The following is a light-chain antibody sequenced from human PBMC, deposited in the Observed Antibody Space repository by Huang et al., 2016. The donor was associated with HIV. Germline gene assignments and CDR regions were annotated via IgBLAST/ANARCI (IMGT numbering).Light chain of an antibody. Sequence: DIVMTQSPESLAVSLGEWATINCKSSQSVLYNSNNKNYLAWYKQKPGQPPELLIKWASTRESGVPDRFSGSGSGTDFTLTISGLQTEDVAVYYCQQYYNTPLTFGGGTKVEIK. CDR2: WAS. J-gene: IGKJ4*01. V-gene: IGKV4-1*01. CDR3: QQYYNTPLT. CDR1: QSVLYNSNNKNY.